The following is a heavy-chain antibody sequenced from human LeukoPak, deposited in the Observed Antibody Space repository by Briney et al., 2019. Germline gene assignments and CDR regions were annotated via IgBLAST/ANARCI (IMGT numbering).Heavy chain of an antibody. CDR2: ISGSGGST. D-gene: IGHD3-3*01. J-gene: IGHJ4*02. CDR3: ARGLTYDFWSGYYY. V-gene: IGHV3-23*01. CDR1: GFTFSSYA. Sequence: GGSLRLSCAASGFTFSSYAMSWVRQAPGKGLEWVSAISGSGGSTYYADSVKGRFTISRDNSKNTLYLQMNSLRAEDTAVYYCARGLTYDFWSGYYYWGQGTLVTVSS.